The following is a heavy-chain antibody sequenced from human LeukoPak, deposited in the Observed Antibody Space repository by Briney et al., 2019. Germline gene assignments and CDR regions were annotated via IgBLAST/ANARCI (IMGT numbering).Heavy chain of an antibody. CDR3: ARDFKVFGADPDTFDI. CDR1: GFTFSSYW. V-gene: IGHV3-74*01. CDR2: ISTDGSTI. Sequence: PGGSLRLSCAVSGFTFSSYWMHWVRQAPGKGLVWVSRISTDGSTINYADSVKGRFTISRDNAKNTLYLQMNSLRAEDTAVYYCARDFKVFGADPDTFDIWGQGTMVTVS. J-gene: IGHJ3*02. D-gene: IGHD3-3*01.